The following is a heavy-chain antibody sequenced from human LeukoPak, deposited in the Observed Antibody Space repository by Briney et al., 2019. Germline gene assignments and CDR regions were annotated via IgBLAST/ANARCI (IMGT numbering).Heavy chain of an antibody. CDR1: GFTFSSYA. V-gene: IGHV3-23*01. CDR2: ISGSGGST. D-gene: IGHD2-2*02. CDR3: AKWPLGYCSSTSCYNGNYYYYGMDV. J-gene: IGHJ6*02. Sequence: GGSLRLSCAASGFTFSSYAMSWVRQAPGKGLELVSAISGSGGSTYYADSVKGRFTISRDNSKNTLYLQMNSLRAEDTAVYYCAKWPLGYCSSTSCYNGNYYYYGMDVWGQGTTVTVSS.